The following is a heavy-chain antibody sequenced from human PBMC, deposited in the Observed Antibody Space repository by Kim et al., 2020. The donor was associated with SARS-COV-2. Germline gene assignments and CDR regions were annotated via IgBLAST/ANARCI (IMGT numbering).Heavy chain of an antibody. D-gene: IGHD4-17*01. CDR3: ARVDEYGYFQH. CDR2: T. V-gene: IGHV4-31*02. Sequence: TYYNPSLKSRVTISVDTSKNQFSLKLSSVTAADTAVYYCARVDEYGYFQHWGQGTLVTVSS. J-gene: IGHJ1*01.